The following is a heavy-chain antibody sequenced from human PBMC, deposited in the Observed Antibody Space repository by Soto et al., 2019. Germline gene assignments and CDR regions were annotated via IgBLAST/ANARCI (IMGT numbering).Heavy chain of an antibody. CDR1: GYTFTSYA. V-gene: IGHV1-3*01. CDR2: INAGNGNT. CDR3: AGGTGAGLHNY. D-gene: IGHD1-26*01. Sequence: GASVKVSCKASGYTFTSYAIHWVRQAPGQRLEWMGWINAGNGNTKYSQKFQGRVTITRDTSASTAYMELSSLRSEDTAVYYCAGGTGAGLHNYWGQGTLVTVSS. J-gene: IGHJ4*02.